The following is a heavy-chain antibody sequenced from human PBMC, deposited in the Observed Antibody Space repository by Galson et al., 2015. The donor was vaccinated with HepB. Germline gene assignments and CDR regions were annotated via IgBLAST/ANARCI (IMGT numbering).Heavy chain of an antibody. D-gene: IGHD6-6*01. V-gene: IGHV3-21*01. CDR2: ISSSSSYI. CDR1: GFTFSSYS. CDR3: ARMFSSSSEGQAVDY. Sequence: SLRLSCAASGFTFSSYSMNWVRQAPGKGLEWVSSISSSSSYIYYADSVKGRFTISRDNAKNSLYLQMNSLRAEDTAAYYCARMFSSSSEGQAVDYWGQGTLVTVSS. J-gene: IGHJ4*02.